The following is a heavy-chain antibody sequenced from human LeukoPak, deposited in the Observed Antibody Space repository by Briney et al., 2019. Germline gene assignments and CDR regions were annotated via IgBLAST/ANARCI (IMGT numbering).Heavy chain of an antibody. Sequence: ASVKVSCKASGYTFTSYGISWVRQAPGQGLEWMGWISAYNGNTNYAQKLQGRVTMTTDTSTSTAYMELRSLRSDGTAVYYCARDRSLRYRGGFDPWGQGTLVTVSS. J-gene: IGHJ5*02. CDR1: GYTFTSYG. V-gene: IGHV1-18*01. CDR3: ARDRSLRYRGGFDP. D-gene: IGHD3-9*01. CDR2: ISAYNGNT.